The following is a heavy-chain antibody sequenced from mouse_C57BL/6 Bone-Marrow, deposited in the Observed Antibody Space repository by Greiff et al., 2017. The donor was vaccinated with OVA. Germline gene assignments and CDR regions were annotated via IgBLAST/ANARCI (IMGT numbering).Heavy chain of an antibody. J-gene: IGHJ3*01. V-gene: IGHV1-63*01. CDR1: GYTFTNYW. CDR3: ARDDYFSWFAY. CDR2: IYPGGGYT. D-gene: IGHD2-4*01. Sequence: VMLVESGAELVRPGTSVKMSCKASGYTFTNYWIGWAKQRPGHGLEWIGDIYPGGGYTNYNEKFKGKATLTADKSSSTAYMQFSSLTSEDSAIYYCARDDYFSWFAYWGQGTLVTVSA.